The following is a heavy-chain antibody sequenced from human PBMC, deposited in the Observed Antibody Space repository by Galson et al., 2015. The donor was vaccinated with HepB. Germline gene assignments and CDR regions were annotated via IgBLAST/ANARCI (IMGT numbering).Heavy chain of an antibody. J-gene: IGHJ4*02. CDR3: ATQRPVSVAGYRSVGDY. CDR2: ISGSGGST. V-gene: IGHV3-23*01. Sequence: SLRLSCAASGFTFSSYAMSWVRQAPGKGLEWVSAISGSGGSTYYADSVKGRFTISRDNSKNTLYLQMNSLRAEDTAVYYCATQRPVSVAGYRSVGDYWGQGTLVTVSS. D-gene: IGHD5-24*01. CDR1: GFTFSSYA.